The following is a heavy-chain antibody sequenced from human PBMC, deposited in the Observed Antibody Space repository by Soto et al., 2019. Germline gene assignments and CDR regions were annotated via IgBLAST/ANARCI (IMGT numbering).Heavy chain of an antibody. CDR2: ISSSSSYI. Sequence: EVQLVESGGGLVKPGGSLRLSCAASGFTFSNAWMSWVRQAPGKGLEWVSSISSSSSYIYYADSVKGRFTISRDNAKNSLYLQMNSLRAEDTAVYYCARDTPASYYYYGMDVWGQGTTVTVSS. CDR3: ARDTPASYYYYGMDV. CDR1: GFTFSNAW. J-gene: IGHJ6*02. V-gene: IGHV3-21*01.